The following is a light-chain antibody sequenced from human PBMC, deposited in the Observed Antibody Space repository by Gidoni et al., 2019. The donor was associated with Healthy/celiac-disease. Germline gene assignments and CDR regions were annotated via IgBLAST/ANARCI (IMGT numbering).Light chain of an antibody. CDR2: SNN. CDR1: SSNIGSNT. CDR3: AAWDDSLNGVV. Sequence: QSVLTQPPSASGTPGRRVTISCSGSSSNIGSNTVNWYQQLPGTAPKLLIYSNNPRPSGVPDRFSGSKSGTSASLAISGLQSEDEADYYCAAWDDSLNGVVFGGGTKLTVL. J-gene: IGLJ2*01. V-gene: IGLV1-44*01.